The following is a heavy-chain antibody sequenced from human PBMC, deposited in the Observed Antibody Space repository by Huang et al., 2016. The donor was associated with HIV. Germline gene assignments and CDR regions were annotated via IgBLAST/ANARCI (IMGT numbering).Heavy chain of an antibody. J-gene: IGHJ4*02. CDR3: ATGFDVFFDF. CDR2: FDPEIGET. CDR1: EYTLPELS. D-gene: IGHD3-9*01. V-gene: IGHV1-24*01. Sequence: QVQLVQSRAEVKKPGASVKVSCKVSEYTLPELSIHWVRQPPGKGLEWMGGFDPEIGETIYAQKVQGRVTMTEDTSTETAFMELSGLRPEDTAVYYCATGFDVFFDFWGQGTLVTVSS.